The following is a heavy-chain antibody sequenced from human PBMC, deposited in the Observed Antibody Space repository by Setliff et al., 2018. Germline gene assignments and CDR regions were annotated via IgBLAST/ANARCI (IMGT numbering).Heavy chain of an antibody. J-gene: IGHJ4*02. V-gene: IGHV4-38-2*01. CDR1: GSSIISDYY. Sequence: SETLSLTCAVSGSSIISDYYWVWIRQPPGRGLEWIWSIFQSGNTYYNPSLKSRVTISVDTSKNQFSLNLNSVTAADTAVYYCARPSRGTVSNFDYWGQGTLVTVSS. D-gene: IGHD4-4*01. CDR3: ARPSRGTVSNFDY. CDR2: IFQSGNT.